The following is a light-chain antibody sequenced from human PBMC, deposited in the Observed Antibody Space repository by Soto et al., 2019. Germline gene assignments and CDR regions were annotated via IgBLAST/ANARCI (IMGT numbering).Light chain of an antibody. CDR2: DSS. CDR1: QSVSSY. CDR3: QQYNNWPRWT. J-gene: IGKJ1*01. Sequence: EIVLTQSPATLSLSPGERATLSCRASQSVSSYLAWYQQKPGQAPRLLIYDSSNRATCIPARFSGSGSGTEFTLTISSLQSEDFAVYYCQQYNNWPRWTFGQGTKVDIK. V-gene: IGKV3-15*01.